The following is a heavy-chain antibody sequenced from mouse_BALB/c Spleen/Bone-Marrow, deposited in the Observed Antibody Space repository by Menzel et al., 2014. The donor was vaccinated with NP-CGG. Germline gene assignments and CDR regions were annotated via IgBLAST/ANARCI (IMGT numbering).Heavy chain of an antibody. Sequence: VMLVESGAELVRPGTSLKVSCQASGYVFTDFLLEWVKQRPGQGLEWVGVINPGSGGTNYNERFKDKATLTADRSSSTAYMQLGSLTSDDSAVYFCARSRDYYDNNSFAYWGQGTLVTVSA. CDR2: INPGSGGT. V-gene: IGHV1-54*03. J-gene: IGHJ3*01. CDR1: GYVFTDFL. D-gene: IGHD1-1*01. CDR3: ARSRDYYDNNSFAY.